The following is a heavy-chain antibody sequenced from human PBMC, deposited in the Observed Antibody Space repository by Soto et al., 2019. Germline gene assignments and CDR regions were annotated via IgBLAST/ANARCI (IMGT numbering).Heavy chain of an antibody. D-gene: IGHD6-19*01. CDR1: GFTFSSFG. J-gene: IGHJ4*02. CDR2: IWYDGSDK. V-gene: IGHV3-33*01. Sequence: GGSLRLSCAASGFTFSSFGMYWVRQAPGKGLEWVAVIWYDGSDKYYADSVKGRFTISRDNSKNTLYLQMDNLRAEDTAVYYCATWGIAVGTIDYWGQGTLVTVSS. CDR3: ATWGIAVGTIDY.